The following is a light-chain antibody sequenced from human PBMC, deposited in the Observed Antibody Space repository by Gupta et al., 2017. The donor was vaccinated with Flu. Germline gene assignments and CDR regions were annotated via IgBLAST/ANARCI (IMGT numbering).Light chain of an antibody. CDR3: QQFYNGPPALFT. CDR1: QNVLYNNRNY. CDR2: WAS. V-gene: IGKV4-1*01. Sequence: DIVVTQSPDSLAVSLGERTTITCKFSQNVLYNNRNYIAWYQQKPGQPPKLLIYWASTRESGVPDRFSGSGSATDFTLTISSLQAEDVAVYYCQQFYNGPPALFTFGQGTKLGIK. J-gene: IGKJ2*01.